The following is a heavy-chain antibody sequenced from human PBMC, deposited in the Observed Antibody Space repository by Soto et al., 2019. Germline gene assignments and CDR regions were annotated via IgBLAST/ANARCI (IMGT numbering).Heavy chain of an antibody. CDR2: ISSSGSTK. J-gene: IGHJ3*02. CDR1: GFTFSSFE. CDR3: AREGPADGLDI. V-gene: IGHV3-48*03. Sequence: GGSLRLSCAASGFTFSSFEMNWVRQAPGKGLECVSYISSSGSTKYYADSVKGRFTISRDNAKNSLFLQMNSLRAEDTAVYYCAREGPADGLDIWGQGTMGTVSS.